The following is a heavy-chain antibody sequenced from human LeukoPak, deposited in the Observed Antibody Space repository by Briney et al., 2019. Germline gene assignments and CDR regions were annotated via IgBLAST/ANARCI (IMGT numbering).Heavy chain of an antibody. CDR3: ATPGTAVAGAEYYFDY. CDR1: GGSFSGYY. Sequence: PSETPSLTCAVYGGSFSGYYWSWIRQPPGKGLEWIGEINHSGSTNYNPSLKSRVTISVDTSKNQFSLKLSSVTAADTAVYYCATPGTAVAGAEYYFDYWGQGTLVTVSS. CDR2: INHSGST. D-gene: IGHD6-19*01. J-gene: IGHJ4*02. V-gene: IGHV4-34*01.